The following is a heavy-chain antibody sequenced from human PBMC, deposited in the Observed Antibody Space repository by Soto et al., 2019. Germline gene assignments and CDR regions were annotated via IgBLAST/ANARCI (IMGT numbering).Heavy chain of an antibody. V-gene: IGHV3-30-3*01. Sequence: QAQLVESGGGVVQPGRPLRLSCAASGFTFNIYALHWVRQAPGKGLEWVAVISFDGSKKYYSDSVKGRFTISRDNLKNTLYLQMNNLRVEDAALYCCAREDDYGYRYINYGLDVWGQGTTVTVSS. D-gene: IGHD4-17*01. CDR2: ISFDGSKK. J-gene: IGHJ6*02. CDR1: GFTFNIYA. CDR3: AREDDYGYRYINYGLDV.